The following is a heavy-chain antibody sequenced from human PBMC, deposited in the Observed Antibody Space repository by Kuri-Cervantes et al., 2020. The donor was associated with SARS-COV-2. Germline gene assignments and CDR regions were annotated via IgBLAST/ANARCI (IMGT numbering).Heavy chain of an antibody. J-gene: IGHJ4*02. D-gene: IGHD5-18*01. CDR3: AAKADTAMVDDYYFDY. CDR2: ISWNSGSI. V-gene: IGHV3-9*01. CDR1: GFAFSSYA. Sequence: SLKISCAASGFAFSSYAMHWVRQAPGKGLEWVSGISWNSGSIGYADSVKGRFTISRHNSKNTLYLQMNSLRAEDTAVYYCAAKADTAMVDDYYFDYWGQGTLVTVSS.